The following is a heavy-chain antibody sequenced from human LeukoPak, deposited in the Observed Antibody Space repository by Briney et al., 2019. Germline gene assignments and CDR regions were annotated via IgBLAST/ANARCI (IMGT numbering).Heavy chain of an antibody. J-gene: IGHJ4*02. V-gene: IGHV3-30*02. CDR2: IRYDGSNK. CDR1: GFTFSSYG. Sequence: GGSLRLSCAASGFTFSSYGMHWVRQAPGKGLEWVAFIRYDGSNKYYADSVKGRFTISRDNSKNTLYLRMNSLRAEDTAVYYCAKDRAWDLDYWGQGTLVTVSS. CDR3: AKDRAWDLDY. D-gene: IGHD1-26*01.